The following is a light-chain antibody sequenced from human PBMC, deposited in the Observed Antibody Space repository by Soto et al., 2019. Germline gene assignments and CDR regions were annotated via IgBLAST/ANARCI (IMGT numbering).Light chain of an antibody. CDR2: GAS. Sequence: MVMTQSPATLSVSPGEKATLSCRASQSVSTKLAWYQQKPGQAPRLLIYGASTRATGIPARFSGSGSGTEFTLTISSLQSEDFAVYYCQQYDNSPLTFGGGTKVEIK. J-gene: IGKJ4*01. CDR1: QSVSTK. CDR3: QQYDNSPLT. V-gene: IGKV3D-15*02.